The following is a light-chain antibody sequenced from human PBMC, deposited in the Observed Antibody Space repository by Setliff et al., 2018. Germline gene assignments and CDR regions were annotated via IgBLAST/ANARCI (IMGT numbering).Light chain of an antibody. Sequence: QSALTQPPSASGTPGQRVTISCSGSSSNIGTNTVNWYQPLPGTAPKLLIYNNNQRPSGVPDRFSGSKSGTSASLAISGLQSEDEADYCCAAWDDSLNGYVFGTGTKVTVL. CDR3: AAWDDSLNGYV. CDR2: NNN. J-gene: IGLJ1*01. V-gene: IGLV1-44*01. CDR1: SSNIGTNT.